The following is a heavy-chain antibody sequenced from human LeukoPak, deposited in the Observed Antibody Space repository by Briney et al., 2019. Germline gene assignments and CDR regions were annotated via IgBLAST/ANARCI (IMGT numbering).Heavy chain of an antibody. CDR1: GGSISSSSYY. Sequence: PSETLSLTCTVSGGSISSSSYYWGWIRQPPGKGLEWIGSIYYSGSTYYNPSLKSRVTISVDTSKNQFSLKLSSVTAADTAVYYCARPRRLRGLLPGNAFDIWGQGTMVTVSS. CDR3: ARPRRLRGLLPGNAFDI. V-gene: IGHV4-39*07. J-gene: IGHJ3*02. D-gene: IGHD3-10*01. CDR2: IYYSGST.